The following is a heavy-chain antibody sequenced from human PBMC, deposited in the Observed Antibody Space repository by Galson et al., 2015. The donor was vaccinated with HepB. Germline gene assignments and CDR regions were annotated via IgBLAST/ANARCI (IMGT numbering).Heavy chain of an antibody. J-gene: IGHJ5*02. V-gene: IGHV3-64*04. CDR1: GGSTSSYY. CDR3: CRGSIAVPSGT. D-gene: IGHD6-6*01. Sequence: ETLSLTCTVSGGSTSSYYWSWVRQPPGKGLEYVSVINGNGDRTYYVNSVKGRFTISRDNSKNTLYLQMNSLRAEDTAVYYCCRGSIAVPSGTWGQGTLVTVSS. CDR2: INGNGDRT.